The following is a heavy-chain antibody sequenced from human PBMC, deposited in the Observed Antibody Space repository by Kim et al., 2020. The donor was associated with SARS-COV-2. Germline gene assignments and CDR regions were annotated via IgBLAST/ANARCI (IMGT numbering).Heavy chain of an antibody. V-gene: IGHV3-9*01. CDR1: GSSLGDYA. J-gene: IGHJ6*02. CDR2: IYWSSNRI. CDR3: TKDLNKGGADV. Sequence: GGSLRLSCTASGSSLGDYAMHWVRQAPGRGLEWVSGIYWSSNRIDYADSVKGRFTISRDNAKNSMYLQMNDLRVEDTALYYCTKDLNKGGADVWGQGTTVTVSS. D-gene: IGHD3-16*01.